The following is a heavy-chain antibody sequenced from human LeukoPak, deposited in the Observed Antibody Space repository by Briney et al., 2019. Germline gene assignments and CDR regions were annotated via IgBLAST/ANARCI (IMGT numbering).Heavy chain of an antibody. J-gene: IGHJ4*02. V-gene: IGHV3-33*01. CDR3: ARGSGAAAGAFDY. CDR2: VLYDGNNK. D-gene: IGHD6-13*01. CDR1: GFTFRSYG. Sequence: AGRSLRLSCAASGFTFRSYGMHWVRQAPGKGLEWVAIVLYDGNNKYYADSVKGRFTVSRDNSKDTVSLQLNSLRAEDTAVYYCARGSGAAAGAFDYWGQGTLVTVPS.